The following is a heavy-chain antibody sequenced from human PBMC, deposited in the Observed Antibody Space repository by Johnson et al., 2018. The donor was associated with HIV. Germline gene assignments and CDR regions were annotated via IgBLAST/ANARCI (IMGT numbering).Heavy chain of an antibody. D-gene: IGHD1-1*01. J-gene: IGHJ3*02. V-gene: IGHV3-30*04. CDR3: ARAGQRYTLTTRPGSFDI. CDR2: ISYDGGDK. Sequence: QVTLVESGGGVVQPGRSLRLSCAASGFTFSSYAMHWVRQAPAKGLEWVAIISYDGGDKDYADSVKGRFTISRDSSKNTLYLQMDSLRGEDTAVYYCARAGQRYTLTTRPGSFDIWGQVTMVTVSS. CDR1: GFTFSSYA.